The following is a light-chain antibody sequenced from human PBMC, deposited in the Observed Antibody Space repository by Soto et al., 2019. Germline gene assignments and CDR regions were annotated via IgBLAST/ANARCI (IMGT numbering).Light chain of an antibody. CDR2: GVT. Sequence: QSVLTQPASVSESPGQSITISCAGTSSDIGGYNYVSWYQQHPDKAPKLMIYGVTNRPSGVSDRFSGSISGNTASLDISARQAEDEADYYFSSYSSISSHFFGPGTKVTVL. V-gene: IGLV2-14*01. J-gene: IGLJ1*01. CDR1: SSDIGGYNY. CDR3: SSYSSISSHF.